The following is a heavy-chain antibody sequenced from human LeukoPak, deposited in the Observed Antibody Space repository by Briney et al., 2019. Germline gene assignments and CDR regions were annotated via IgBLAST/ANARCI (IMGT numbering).Heavy chain of an antibody. CDR2: INGDNGNT. Sequence: VASVKVSCKTSGYNFASYTMHWLRQAPGQSPEWMGSINGDNGNTKYSEKFQGRVTFTRDTSASSAYMELSRLRSEDTAVYYCARSSSGTYHYWGRGTLVTVSS. J-gene: IGHJ4*02. CDR3: ARSSSGTYHY. V-gene: IGHV1-3*01. D-gene: IGHD3-10*01. CDR1: GYNFASYT.